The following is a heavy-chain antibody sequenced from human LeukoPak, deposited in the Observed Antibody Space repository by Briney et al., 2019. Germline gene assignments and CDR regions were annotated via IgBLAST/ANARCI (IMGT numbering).Heavy chain of an antibody. Sequence: SETLSLTCTVSGGSISSYYWSWIRQPAGPGLEWIGRIYTSGSTNYNPSLKSRVTISVDKSKNQFSLKLSSVTAADTAVYYCARYSSSWYPNLGAFDIWGQGTMVTVSS. V-gene: IGHV4-4*07. D-gene: IGHD6-13*01. CDR1: GGSISSYY. J-gene: IGHJ3*02. CDR2: IYTSGST. CDR3: ARYSSSWYPNLGAFDI.